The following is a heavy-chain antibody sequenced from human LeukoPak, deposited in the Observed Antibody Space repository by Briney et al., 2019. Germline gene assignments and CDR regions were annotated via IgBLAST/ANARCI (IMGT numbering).Heavy chain of an antibody. CDR3: ATGNGDYFSTNRRNAMDV. V-gene: IGHV3-21*06. J-gene: IGHJ6*02. Sequence: GGSLRLSCAVSGFTFSSYHMNWVRQAPGKGLEWVSYISSGSSDLYYTDSVKGRFTISRDNAQNSLYLQMDSLRAEDTAVYYCATGNGDYFSTNRRNAMDVWGQGTTVTVSS. CDR1: GFTFSSYH. D-gene: IGHD4-17*01. CDR2: ISSGSSDL.